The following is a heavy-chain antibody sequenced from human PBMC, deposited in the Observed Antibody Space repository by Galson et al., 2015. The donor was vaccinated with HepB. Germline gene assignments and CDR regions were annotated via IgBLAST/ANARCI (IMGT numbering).Heavy chain of an antibody. CDR2: IIPILGIA. CDR1: GGTFSSYT. D-gene: IGHD3-22*01. J-gene: IGHJ5*02. Sequence: SVKVSCKASGGTFSSYTISWVRQAPGQGLEWMGRIIPILGIANYAQKFQGRVTITADKSTSTAYMELSSLRSEDTAVYYCARVPPPSYYDSSNWFDPWGQGTLVTVSS. V-gene: IGHV1-69*02. CDR3: ARVPPPSYYDSSNWFDP.